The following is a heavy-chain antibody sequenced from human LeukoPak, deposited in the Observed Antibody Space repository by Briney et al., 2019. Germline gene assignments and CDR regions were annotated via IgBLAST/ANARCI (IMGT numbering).Heavy chain of an antibody. V-gene: IGHV3-9*03. D-gene: IGHD5-24*01. CDR2: ISWNSGSI. Sequence: GGSLRLSCAASGFTFDDYAMHWVRQAPGKGLEWVSGISWNSGSIGYADSVKGRFTISRDNAKNSLYLQMNSLRAEDMALYYCAKGDGYNSGYFDYWGQGTLVTVSS. J-gene: IGHJ4*02. CDR3: AKGDGYNSGYFDY. CDR1: GFTFDDYA.